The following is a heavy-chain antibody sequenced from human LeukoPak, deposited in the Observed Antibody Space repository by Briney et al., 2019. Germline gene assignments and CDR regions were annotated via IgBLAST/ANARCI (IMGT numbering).Heavy chain of an antibody. D-gene: IGHD2-2*01. CDR1: GFTFSSYW. CDR2: ISGSGGST. Sequence: PGGSLRLSCAASGFTFSSYWMSWVRQAPGKGLEWVSAISGSGGSTYYADSVKGRFTISRDNSKNTLYLQMNSLRAEDTAVYYCAKTSTLLGYFDYWGQGTLVTVSS. J-gene: IGHJ4*02. CDR3: AKTSTLLGYFDY. V-gene: IGHV3-23*01.